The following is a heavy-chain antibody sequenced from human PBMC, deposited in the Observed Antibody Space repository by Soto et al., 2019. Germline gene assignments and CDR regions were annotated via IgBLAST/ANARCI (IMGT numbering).Heavy chain of an antibody. Sequence: HPWGSLRVSCAASGFTFSSYWMHWVRQAPGKGLVWVSRINSDGSSTSYADSVKGRFTISRDNAKNTLYLQMNSLRAEDTAVYYCARSHWSNPRITIFGVVISTYGMDVWGQGTTVTVSS. D-gene: IGHD3-3*01. CDR2: INSDGSST. V-gene: IGHV3-74*01. CDR3: ARSHWSNPRITIFGVVISTYGMDV. CDR1: GFTFSSYW. J-gene: IGHJ6*02.